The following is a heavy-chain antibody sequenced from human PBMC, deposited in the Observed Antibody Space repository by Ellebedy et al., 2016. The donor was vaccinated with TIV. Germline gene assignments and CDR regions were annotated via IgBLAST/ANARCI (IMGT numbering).Heavy chain of an antibody. CDR2: ISYDGSNK. Sequence: GESLKISXAASGFTFSSYGMHWVRQAPGKGLEWVAVISYDGSNKYYADSVKGQFTISRDNSKNTLYLQMNSLRAEDTAVYYCAKDDLSGSYYLGPYGMDVWGQGTTVTVSS. J-gene: IGHJ6*02. V-gene: IGHV3-30*18. CDR1: GFTFSSYG. D-gene: IGHD3-10*01. CDR3: AKDDLSGSYYLGPYGMDV.